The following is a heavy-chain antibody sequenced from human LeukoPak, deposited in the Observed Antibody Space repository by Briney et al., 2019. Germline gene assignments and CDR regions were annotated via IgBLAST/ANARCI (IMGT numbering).Heavy chain of an antibody. CDR1: GYTFTSYD. Sequence: GASVKVSCNASGYTFTSYDINWVRQATGQGLEWMGWMNPNSGNTGYAQKFQGRVTMTRNTSISTAYMELSSLRSEDTAVYYCAREMGATTQYNWFDPWGQGTLVTVSS. J-gene: IGHJ5*02. V-gene: IGHV1-8*01. CDR3: AREMGATTQYNWFDP. D-gene: IGHD1-26*01. CDR2: MNPNSGNT.